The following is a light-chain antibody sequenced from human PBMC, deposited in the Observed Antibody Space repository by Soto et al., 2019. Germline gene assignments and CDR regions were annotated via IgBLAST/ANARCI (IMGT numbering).Light chain of an antibody. CDR1: QSVSSY. Sequence: SPGESATLSCMASQSVSSYLAWYQQKPGQAPRLLIYDASNRATGIPARFSGSGSGTDFTLTISSLEPEDFAVYYCQQRSNWPFITFGQGTRLENK. CDR3: QQRSNWPFIT. J-gene: IGKJ5*01. V-gene: IGKV3-11*01. CDR2: DAS.